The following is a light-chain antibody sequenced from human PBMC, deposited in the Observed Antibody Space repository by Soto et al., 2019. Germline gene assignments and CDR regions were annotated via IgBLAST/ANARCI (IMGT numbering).Light chain of an antibody. CDR1: QNVANY. V-gene: IGKV3-11*01. Sequence: EIVLTQSPATLSLSPGERATLSFRASQNVANYLDWYQQQPGHAPRLLIYESSTRATGIAARFSGSGSGTDFPLTISILEPPDFAVYYFQQRSYWPQTFGQGTKVDIK. CDR2: ESS. J-gene: IGKJ1*01. CDR3: QQRSYWPQT.